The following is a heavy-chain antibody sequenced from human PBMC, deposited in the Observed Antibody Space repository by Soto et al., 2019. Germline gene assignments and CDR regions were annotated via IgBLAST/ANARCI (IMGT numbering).Heavy chain of an antibody. V-gene: IGHV3-23*01. D-gene: IGHD2-21*02. CDR1: GFTFSSYA. CDR3: AKDHAYGGDCYPFDP. CDR2: ISGSGGST. Sequence: GGSLRLSCAASGFTFSSYAMSWVRQAPGKGLEWVSAISGSGGSTYYADSVKGRFTISRDNSKNTLYLQMNSLRAEDTAVYYCAKDHAYGGDCYPFDPWGQGTLVTVSS. J-gene: IGHJ5*02.